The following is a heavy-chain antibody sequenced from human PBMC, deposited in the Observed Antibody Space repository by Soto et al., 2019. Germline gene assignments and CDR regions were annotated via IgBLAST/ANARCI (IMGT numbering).Heavy chain of an antibody. V-gene: IGHV4-39*01. CDR3: ARPVDYYYYDMDV. Sequence: QLQLQESGPGLVKPSETLSLTCTVSGGSISSSTSYWGWIRQPPGKGLEWIGSINYSGSTYYRPSLKSRVTISADTSKNQFSVKLSSVPAADTAVYYWARPVDYYYYDMDVWGKGTMVSVSS. J-gene: IGHJ6*03. CDR2: INYSGST. CDR1: GGSISSSTSY.